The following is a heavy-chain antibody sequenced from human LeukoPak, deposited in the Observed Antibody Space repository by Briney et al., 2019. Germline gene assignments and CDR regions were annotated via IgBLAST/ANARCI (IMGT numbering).Heavy chain of an antibody. V-gene: IGHV3-74*01. Sequence: GGSLRLSCAASGFIFSSYWMHWVRQAPGKGRVWVSRINSDGSSTSYVDSVKGRFTISRDNAKNTLYLQMNSLRAEDTAVYYCARRVVVPAAPYYFDYWGQGTLVTVSS. CDR3: ARRVVVPAAPYYFDY. CDR1: GFIFSSYW. D-gene: IGHD2-2*01. J-gene: IGHJ4*02. CDR2: INSDGSST.